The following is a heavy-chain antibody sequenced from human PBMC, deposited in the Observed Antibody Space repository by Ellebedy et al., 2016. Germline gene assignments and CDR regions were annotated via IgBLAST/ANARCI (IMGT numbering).Heavy chain of an antibody. CDR3: GRETSGYSAFIDY. V-gene: IGHV3-49*03. Sequence: GESLKISXAASGFNFADYAMSWLRRAPGKGLEWVGFIRKKGDGGTIEYVASVKGRFTISRDDSKSNAYLQMNSLRTEDTAMYYCGRETSGYSAFIDYWGQGTLVTVSS. J-gene: IGHJ4*02. D-gene: IGHD5-12*01. CDR1: GFNFADYA. CDR2: IRKKGDGGTI.